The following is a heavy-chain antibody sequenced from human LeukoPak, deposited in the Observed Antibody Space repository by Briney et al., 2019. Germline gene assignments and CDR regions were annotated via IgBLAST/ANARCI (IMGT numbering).Heavy chain of an antibody. D-gene: IGHD2-2*01. V-gene: IGHV3-21*04. Sequence: KSGGSLRLSCAASGFTFSSYSMNWVRQAPGKGLEWVSSISSSSSYIYYADSVKGRFTISRDNSKNTLYLQMNSLRAEDTAVYYCARVCPSCYHNDYWGQGTLVTVSS. CDR1: GFTFSSYS. CDR2: ISSSSSYI. J-gene: IGHJ4*02. CDR3: ARVCPSCYHNDY.